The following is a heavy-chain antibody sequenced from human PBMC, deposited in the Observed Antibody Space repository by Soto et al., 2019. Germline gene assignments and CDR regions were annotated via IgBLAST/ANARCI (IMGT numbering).Heavy chain of an antibody. J-gene: IGHJ6*02. CDR1: GFTFSSYA. V-gene: IGHV3-23*01. CDR3: AKGYGDYGYYYYGMDV. D-gene: IGHD4-17*01. CDR2: ISGSGGST. Sequence: PGGSLRLSCAASGFTFSSYAMSWVRQAPGKGLEWVSAISGSGGSTYYADSVKGRFTISRDNSKNTLYLQMNSLRAEDTAVYYCAKGYGDYGYYYYGMDVWGQGTTVTVSS.